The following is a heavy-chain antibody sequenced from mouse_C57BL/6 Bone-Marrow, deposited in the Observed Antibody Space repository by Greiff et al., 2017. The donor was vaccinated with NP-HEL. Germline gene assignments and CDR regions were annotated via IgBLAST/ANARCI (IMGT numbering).Heavy chain of an antibody. D-gene: IGHD5-2*01. Sequence: DVQLQESGPGLVKPSQSLSLTCSVTGYSITSGYYWNWIRQFPGNKLEWMGYISYDGSNNYNPSLKNRISITRDTSKNQFFLKLNSVTTEDTATYYCARGNTRVFAYWGQGTLVTVSA. V-gene: IGHV3-6*01. CDR1: GYSITSGYY. J-gene: IGHJ3*01. CDR2: ISYDGSN. CDR3: ARGNTRVFAY.